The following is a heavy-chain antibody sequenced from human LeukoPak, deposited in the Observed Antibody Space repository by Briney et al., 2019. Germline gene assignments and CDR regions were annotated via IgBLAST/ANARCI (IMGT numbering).Heavy chain of an antibody. D-gene: IGHD1-26*01. CDR1: GFTFSSYT. V-gene: IGHV3-53*01. CDR3: ARGRVGDHSGSYYFDY. J-gene: IGHJ4*02. Sequence: GGSLRLSCVASGFTFSSYTMTWVRQAPGKGLEWISVIHNFGSTRYADSVQGRFTISRENSENTLNLQMNSLRVEDTAVYYCARGRVGDHSGSYYFDYWGQGTLVTVSS. CDR2: IHNFGST.